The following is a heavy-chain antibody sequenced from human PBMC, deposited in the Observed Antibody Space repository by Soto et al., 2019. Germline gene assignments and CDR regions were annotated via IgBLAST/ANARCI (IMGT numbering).Heavy chain of an antibody. J-gene: IGHJ6*02. CDR3: ARDQFPYSCAPLGYYGMDV. CDR2: INPSGGST. D-gene: IGHD5-18*01. V-gene: IGHV1-46*01. CDR1: GYTFTSYY. Sequence: QVQLVQSGAEVKKPGASVKVSCKASGYTFTSYYMHWVRQAPGQRLEWMGIINPSGGSTSYAQKFQGRVTMTRDTSTSTVYMELSSLRSEDTAVYYCARDQFPYSCAPLGYYGMDVWGQGTTVTVSS.